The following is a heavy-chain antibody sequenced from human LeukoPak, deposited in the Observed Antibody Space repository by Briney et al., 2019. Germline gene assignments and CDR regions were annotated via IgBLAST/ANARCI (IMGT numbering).Heavy chain of an antibody. Sequence: PGGSLRLSCAASGFTFSSYEMNWVRQAPGKGLEWVSYISSSGSTIYYADSVKGRFTISRDNAKNSLYLQMNSLRAEDTAVYYCAAFSKRESRYDPYYYYGMDVWGKGTTVTVSS. V-gene: IGHV3-48*03. D-gene: IGHD5-12*01. CDR1: GFTFSSYE. CDR2: ISSSGSTI. CDR3: AAFSKRESRYDPYYYYGMDV. J-gene: IGHJ6*04.